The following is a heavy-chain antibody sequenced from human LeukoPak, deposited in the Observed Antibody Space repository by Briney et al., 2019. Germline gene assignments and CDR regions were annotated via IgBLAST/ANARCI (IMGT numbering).Heavy chain of an antibody. D-gene: IGHD2-8*01. Sequence: SETLSLTCTVSRGSVSSSTYYWSWVRQPPGKGLEWIVSIYYTGSTYYNPSLKSRVTISLDMSKNEFFLMMTSVTAADTAVYFCTAEKNGSPHYWGQGTQVTVSS. V-gene: IGHV4-39*07. CDR3: TAEKNGSPHY. CDR2: IYYTGST. CDR1: RGSVSSSTYY. J-gene: IGHJ4*02.